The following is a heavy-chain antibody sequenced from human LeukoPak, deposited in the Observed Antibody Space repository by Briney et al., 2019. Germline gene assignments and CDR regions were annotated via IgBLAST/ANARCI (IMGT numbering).Heavy chain of an antibody. CDR2: IAGSSGYI. V-gene: IGHV3-21*01. CDR3: ARDRGAYCGGDCYLGFDY. CDR1: GFTFSSYT. Sequence: PGGSLRLSCAASGFTFSSYTMNWVRQAPGKGLEWVSSIAGSSGYISYADSVKGRFTISRDNAKKSLYLQMTSLTAEDTAVYYCARDRGAYCGGDCYLGFDYWGRGSLVTVSS. D-gene: IGHD2-21*02. J-gene: IGHJ4*01.